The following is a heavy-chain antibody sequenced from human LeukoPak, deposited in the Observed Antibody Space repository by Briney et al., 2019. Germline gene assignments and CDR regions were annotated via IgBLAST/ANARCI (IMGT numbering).Heavy chain of an antibody. D-gene: IGHD6-19*01. CDR2: ISAYNGNT. CDR1: GYTFTSYG. CDR3: ARVSEYSSGWYFAYYYYGMDV. V-gene: IGHV1-18*01. Sequence: ASVKVPCKASGYTFTSYGISWVRQAPGQGLEWMGWISAYNGNTNYAQKLQGRVTMTTDTSTSTAYMELRSLRSDDTAVYYCARVSEYSSGWYFAYYYYGMDVWGQGTTVTVSS. J-gene: IGHJ6*02.